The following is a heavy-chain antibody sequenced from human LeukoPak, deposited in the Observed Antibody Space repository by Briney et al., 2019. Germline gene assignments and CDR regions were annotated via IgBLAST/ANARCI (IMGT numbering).Heavy chain of an antibody. V-gene: IGHV4-38-2*02. CDR3: ARVIDVAAAGYFDS. D-gene: IGHD6-13*01. Sequence: PSETLSLTCTVSGYSFSSGYYWGWIRQPPGKGLEWIGNIYHSGSTYYNPSLKSRVTISLDTPKNQFSLKLSSVTAADTALYYCARVIDVAAAGYFDSWGQGTQVTVSS. CDR1: GYSFSSGYY. CDR2: IYHSGST. J-gene: IGHJ4*02.